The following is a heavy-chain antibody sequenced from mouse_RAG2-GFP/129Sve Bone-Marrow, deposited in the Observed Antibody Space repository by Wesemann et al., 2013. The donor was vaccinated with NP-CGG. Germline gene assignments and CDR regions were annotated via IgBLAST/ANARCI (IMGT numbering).Heavy chain of an antibody. Sequence: EYAGYISYSGSTYYNPSLKSRISITRDTSKNQYYLQLNSVTTEDTATYYCARWLLRDYYAMDYWGQGTSVTVSS. V-gene: IGHV3-8*02. D-gene: IGHD2-3*01. CDR3: ARWLLRDYYAMDY. J-gene: IGHJ4*01. CDR2: ISYSGST.